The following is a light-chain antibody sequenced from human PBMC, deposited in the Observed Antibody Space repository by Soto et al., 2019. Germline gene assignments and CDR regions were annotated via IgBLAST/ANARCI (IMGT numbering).Light chain of an antibody. Sequence: VLNQSPAALALSPGATGTLSFSASQSVSSYLAWYQQKPGQAPRLLIYDASNRATGIPARFSGTGSGTDFTLTINNLEPEDFAVYYCQVRTNWSIAFGRATRVAIK. CDR1: QSVSSY. CDR3: QVRTNWSIA. J-gene: IGKJ5*01. CDR2: DAS. V-gene: IGKV3-11*01.